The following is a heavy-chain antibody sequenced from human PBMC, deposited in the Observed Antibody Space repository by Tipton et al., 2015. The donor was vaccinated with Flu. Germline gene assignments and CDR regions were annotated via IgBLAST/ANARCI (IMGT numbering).Heavy chain of an antibody. CDR2: IYHSGST. Sequence: TLSPTCAVSGGSISSGGYSWSWIRQPPGKGLEWIGYIYHSGSTYYNPSLKSRVTISVDRSKNQFSLKLSSVTAADTAVYYCARAVCGGDCYSFVLDPLGQGTLVTVSS. V-gene: IGHV4-30-2*01. J-gene: IGHJ5*02. CDR1: GGSISSGGYS. CDR3: ARAVCGGDCYSFVLDP. D-gene: IGHD2-21*02.